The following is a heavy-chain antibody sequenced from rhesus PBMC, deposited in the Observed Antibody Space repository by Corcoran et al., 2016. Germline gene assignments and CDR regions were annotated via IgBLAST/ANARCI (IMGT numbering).Heavy chain of an antibody. CDR2: INGGWSST. Sequence: EVQLVESGGGLAKPGGSLRLLCAASGFTFIGYWMTWVRPAPGKGLEWVSGINGGWSSTQYADSGKGRFTISRDNSENTLSLQMNSLRAEDTAVYYCAKDKGGYYGLDSWGQGVVVTVSS. J-gene: IGHJ6*01. CDR1: GFTFIGYW. V-gene: IGHV3S25*01. D-gene: IGHD1-44*02. CDR3: AKDKGGYYGLDS.